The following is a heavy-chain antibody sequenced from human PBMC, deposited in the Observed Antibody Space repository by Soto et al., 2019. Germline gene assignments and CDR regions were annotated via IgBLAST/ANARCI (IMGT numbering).Heavy chain of an antibody. CDR3: ARGISSSSWDAFDI. CDR2: IGTAGDP. CDR1: GFTFSSYD. D-gene: IGHD6-13*01. V-gene: IGHV3-13*05. Sequence: GSLRLSCAASGFTFSSYDMHWVRQATGKGLEWVSAIGTAGDPYYPGSVKGRFTISRENAKNSLYLQMNSLRAGDTAVYYCARGISSSSWDAFDIWGQGTMVTVSS. J-gene: IGHJ3*02.